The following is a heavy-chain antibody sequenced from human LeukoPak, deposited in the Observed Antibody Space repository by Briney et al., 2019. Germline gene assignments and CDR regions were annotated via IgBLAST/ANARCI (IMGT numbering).Heavy chain of an antibody. Sequence: GGSLRLSCTASGFSFDNYAMDWVRQAPGKGLEWVSGIFWNGGKITYADSVKGRFTISRDNARNSLYLQMNSLRAEDTALYYCARDLAADRRGYFDRWGQGTLVIVSS. CDR1: GFSFDNYA. J-gene: IGHJ4*02. D-gene: IGHD6-13*01. CDR3: ARDLAADRRGYFDR. V-gene: IGHV3-20*04. CDR2: IFWNGGKI.